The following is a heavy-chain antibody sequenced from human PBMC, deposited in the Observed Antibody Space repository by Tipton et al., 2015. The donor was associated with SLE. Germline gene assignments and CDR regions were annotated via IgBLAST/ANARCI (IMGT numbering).Heavy chain of an antibody. CDR1: GYTFTDYY. Sequence: QLVQSGAEVKKPGASVRVSCKSSGYTFTDYYMHWVRQAPGQGLEWMGRINPNSGDTDSAQKFQGRVTMTRDTSISTAYMELSRVTSDDTAVYYCAGGVGVGNYWGQGTLVTVSS. CDR3: AGGVGVGNY. CDR2: INPNSGDT. D-gene: IGHD3-3*01. J-gene: IGHJ4*02. V-gene: IGHV1-2*06.